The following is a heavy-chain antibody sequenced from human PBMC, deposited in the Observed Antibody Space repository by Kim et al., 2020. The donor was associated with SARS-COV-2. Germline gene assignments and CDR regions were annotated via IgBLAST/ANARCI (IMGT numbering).Heavy chain of an antibody. V-gene: IGHV1-8*01. CDR3: VRYFYTSESFYNWFDP. CDR2: MNPDSGNT. J-gene: IGHJ5*02. Sequence: ASVKVSCTASGYTFTSYDINWVRQAAGQGLEWMGWMNPDSGNTGYAQKFQGRVTMTRHTSTSTAYMELSSLRSDDTAVYYCVRYFYTSESFYNWFDPWGQGTLVTVSS. CDR1: GYTFTSYD. D-gene: IGHD3-10*01.